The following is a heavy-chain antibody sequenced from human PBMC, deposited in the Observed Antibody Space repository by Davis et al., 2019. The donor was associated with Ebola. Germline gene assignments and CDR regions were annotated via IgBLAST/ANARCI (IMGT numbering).Heavy chain of an antibody. V-gene: IGHV3-23*01. CDR1: GITLSSYA. CDR3: AKSECGGGCFPDH. CDR2: ISAGGGTT. D-gene: IGHD2-21*02. Sequence: GESLKISCAASGITLSSYAMTWVRQAPGKGLEWVSAISAGGGTTYYADSVKGRFTISRDNSKNTLYLQMNSLRADDSAVYFCAKSECGGGCFPDHWGQGTLVTVSS. J-gene: IGHJ4*02.